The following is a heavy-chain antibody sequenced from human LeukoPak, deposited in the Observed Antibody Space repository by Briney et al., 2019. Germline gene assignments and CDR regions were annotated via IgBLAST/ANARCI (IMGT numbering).Heavy chain of an antibody. D-gene: IGHD3-10*01. J-gene: IGHJ4*02. CDR1: GFTFSSYA. CDR3: AKGKFRYGSGSYPSSFDY. V-gene: IGHV3-23*01. Sequence: PGGSLRLSCAASGFTFSSYARSWVRQAPGKGLEWVSAISGSGGSTYYADSVKGRFTISRDNSKNTLYLQMNSLRAEDTAVYYCAKGKFRYGSGSYPSSFDYWGQGTLVTVSS. CDR2: ISGSGGST.